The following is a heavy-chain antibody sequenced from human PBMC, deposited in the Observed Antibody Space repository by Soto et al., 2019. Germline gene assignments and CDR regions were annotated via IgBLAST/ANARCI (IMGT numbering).Heavy chain of an antibody. Sequence: QVQLVESGGGVVQPGRSLRLSCAASGFMFNTYGMHWVRQAPGKGLEWVAVIWYDGSEKYYAYSVKGRFTISRDNFKNTLYLQMNSLRAEDTAVYYCATTTVVADCFDYWGQGTLVTVSS. CDR2: IWYDGSEK. D-gene: IGHD3-22*01. CDR3: ATTTVVADCFDY. CDR1: GFMFNTYG. J-gene: IGHJ4*02. V-gene: IGHV3-33*01.